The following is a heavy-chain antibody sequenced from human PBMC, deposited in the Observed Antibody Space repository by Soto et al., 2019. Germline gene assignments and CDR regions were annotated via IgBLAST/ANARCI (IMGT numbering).Heavy chain of an antibody. V-gene: IGHV1-69*13. CDR1: GGTFSSYA. D-gene: IGHD3-10*01. J-gene: IGHJ6*02. Sequence: ASVKVSCKASGGTFSSYAISWVRQAPGQGLEWMGGIIPIFGTANYAQKFQGRVTITADESTSTAYMELNSLRSEDTAVYYCARGITMVRGVIIPPYYYYGMDVWGQGTTVTVSS. CDR2: IIPIFGTA. CDR3: ARGITMVRGVIIPPYYYYGMDV.